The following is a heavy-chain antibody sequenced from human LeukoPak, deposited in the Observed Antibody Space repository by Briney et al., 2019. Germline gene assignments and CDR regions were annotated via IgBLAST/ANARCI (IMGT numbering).Heavy chain of an antibody. CDR3: GPGIAVAGSGIWADN. CDR2: INPNSGGT. V-gene: IGHV1-2*02. Sequence: ASVKVSCKASGYTFTGYYLHWVRQAPGQGLEWMGWINPNSGGTNYAQKFQGRVTMTRDTSISTAYMELSRLRSDDTAVYWCGPGIAVAGSGIWADNWGQGTLVTVSS. J-gene: IGHJ4*02. CDR1: GYTFTGYY. D-gene: IGHD6-19*01.